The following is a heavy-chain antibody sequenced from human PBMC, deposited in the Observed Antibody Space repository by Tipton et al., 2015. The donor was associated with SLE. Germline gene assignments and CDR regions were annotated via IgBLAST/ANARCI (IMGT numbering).Heavy chain of an antibody. J-gene: IGHJ6*02. D-gene: IGHD5-12*01. CDR1: GGSISSGSYY. Sequence: LRLSCTVSGGSISSGSYYWGWIRQPPGKGLDWIGTIYYSGTTYYNPSLKSRVTISVDTSKIQFSLKLSSVTAADTAVYYCAIGGDSGYDLWGQGTTVIVSS. CDR3: AIGGDSGYDL. V-gene: IGHV4-39*07. CDR2: IYYSGTT.